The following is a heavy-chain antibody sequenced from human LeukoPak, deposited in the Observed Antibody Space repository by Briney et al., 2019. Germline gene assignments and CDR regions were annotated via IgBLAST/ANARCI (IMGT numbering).Heavy chain of an antibody. Sequence: GGSLRLSCATSGFTFTTFAMTWVRQAPGKGLEWVSAISGSGDATYYADSVKGRFTISRDNAKNSLYLQMNNLRAEDTAVYYCARSGGSTVFYYMDVWGKGTTVTVSS. D-gene: IGHD2-2*01. CDR1: GFTFTTFA. CDR2: ISGSGDAT. J-gene: IGHJ6*03. CDR3: ARSGGSTVFYYMDV. V-gene: IGHV3-23*01.